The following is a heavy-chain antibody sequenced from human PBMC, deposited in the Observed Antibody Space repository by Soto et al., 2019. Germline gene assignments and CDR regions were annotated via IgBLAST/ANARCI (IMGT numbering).Heavy chain of an antibody. CDR2: IYHSGTS. CDR1: GGSISSNNW. D-gene: IGHD4-17*01. Sequence: QVQLQESGPGVVKPSGTLSLTSTVSGGSISSNNWWSWVRQPPGKGLEWIGEIYHSGTSNYNPSRKSRVTISVDKSKNQFSLELSSVTAADSAVYFCASHGGYYFDYWGLGTLVTVSS. J-gene: IGHJ4*02. CDR3: ASHGGYYFDY. V-gene: IGHV4-4*02.